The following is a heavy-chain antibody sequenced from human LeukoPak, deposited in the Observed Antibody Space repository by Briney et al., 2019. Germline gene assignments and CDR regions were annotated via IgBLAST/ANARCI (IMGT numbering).Heavy chain of an antibody. D-gene: IGHD6-19*01. V-gene: IGHV3-21*01. CDR1: GFTFSSYS. J-gene: IGHJ2*01. CDR2: ISSSSSYI. Sequence: GGSLRLSCAASGFTFSSYSMNWVRQAPGQGLEWFSSISSSSSYIYYADSVKGRFTISRDNAKNSLYLQMNSLRAEDTAVYYCARERSRGIAVAGGGHWYFDLWGRGTLVTVSS. CDR3: ARERSRGIAVAGGGHWYFDL.